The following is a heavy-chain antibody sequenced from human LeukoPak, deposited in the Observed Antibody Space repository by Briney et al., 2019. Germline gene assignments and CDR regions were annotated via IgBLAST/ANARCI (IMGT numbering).Heavy chain of an antibody. V-gene: IGHV4-38-2*02. Sequence: SETLSLTCTVSGGSISSYYWGWIRQPPGKGLEWIGSIYHSGNTYYNPSLKSRVTISVDTSKNQFSLKLSSLTAADTAVYYCARHSYTGSSWFFDYWGQGTLVTVSS. CDR2: IYHSGNT. J-gene: IGHJ4*02. CDR3: ARHSYTGSSWFFDY. CDR1: GGSISSYY. D-gene: IGHD1-26*01.